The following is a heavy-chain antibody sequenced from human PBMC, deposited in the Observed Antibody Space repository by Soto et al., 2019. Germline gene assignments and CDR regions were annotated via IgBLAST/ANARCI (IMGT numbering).Heavy chain of an antibody. J-gene: IGHJ5*02. CDR1: GGSISSGGYY. CDR3: ARDYGDSTRPSFHSTPYNWFDP. CDR2: VYYSGST. V-gene: IGHV4-31*03. Sequence: PSETLSLTCTVSGGSISSGGYYWSWIRQHPGKGLEWIGYVYYSGSTYYNPSLKSRVTISVDTSKNQFSLKLSSVTAADTAVYYCARDYGDSTRPSFHSTPYNWFDPWGQGTLVTVSS. D-gene: IGHD4-17*01.